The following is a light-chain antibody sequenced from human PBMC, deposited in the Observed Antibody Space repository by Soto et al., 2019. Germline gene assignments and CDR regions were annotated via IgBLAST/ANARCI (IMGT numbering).Light chain of an antibody. V-gene: IGKV1-9*01. J-gene: IGKJ1*01. CDR2: AAS. Sequence: DIQLTQSPSFLSASLGDRVTFTCRASQGISSFLAWYQHTPGKAPKLLIYAASTLQSGVPSRFSGSGSGREFTLTISSLQPEDFATYYCQQLSGYPWTFGQGTKVDNK. CDR1: QGISSF. CDR3: QQLSGYPWT.